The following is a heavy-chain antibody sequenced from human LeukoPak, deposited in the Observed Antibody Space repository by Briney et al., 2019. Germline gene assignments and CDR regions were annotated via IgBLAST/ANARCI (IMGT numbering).Heavy chain of an antibody. CDR3: ARDDSWAFDY. V-gene: IGHV3-48*02. CDR1: GFTFSRYS. CDR2: IRTSSGGI. Sequence: GALRLSCAASGFTFSRYSVYWVRQAPGKGLEWVAYIRTSSGGIYYADSVKGRFTISTDNAKNSLYLEMNNLRDGDTAVYYCARDDSWAFDYWGKGTLVTVSS. D-gene: IGHD2-21*02. J-gene: IGHJ4*02.